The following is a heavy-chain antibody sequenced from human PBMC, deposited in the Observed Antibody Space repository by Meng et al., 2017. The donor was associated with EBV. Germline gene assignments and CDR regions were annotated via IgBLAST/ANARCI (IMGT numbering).Heavy chain of an antibody. D-gene: IGHD3-16*01. Sequence: QLGQFGTGGKKPGASGKIAWRAFGGNVGSYGITWIRQAPGQGLEWMGGIIPMYGVLSPALNFKDRVTITADKSTNVVYMELRSLSYKDTAVYYCARGGRVILHNFDLWGQGTLVTVSS. CDR2: IIPMYGVL. J-gene: IGHJ4*02. CDR1: GGNVGSYG. V-gene: IGHV1-69*17. CDR3: ARGGRVILHNFDL.